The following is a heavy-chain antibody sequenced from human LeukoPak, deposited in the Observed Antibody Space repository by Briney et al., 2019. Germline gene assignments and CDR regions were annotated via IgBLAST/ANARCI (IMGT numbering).Heavy chain of an antibody. CDR1: GGTFSSYA. CDR3: ARGQKVATYYYYYYYYMDV. D-gene: IGHD5-12*01. J-gene: IGHJ6*03. V-gene: IGHV1-69*01. Sequence: ASVKVSCKASGGTFSSYAISWVRQAPGQGLEWMGGIIPIFGTANYAQKFQGRVTITADESTSTAYMELSSLRSEDTAVYYCARGQKVATYYYYYYYYMDVWGKGTTVTISS. CDR2: IIPIFGTA.